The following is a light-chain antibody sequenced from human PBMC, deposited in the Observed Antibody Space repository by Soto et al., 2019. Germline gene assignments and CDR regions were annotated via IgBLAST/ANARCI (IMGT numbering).Light chain of an antibody. J-gene: IGLJ3*02. Sequence: QSVLTQPRSVSGSPGQSVTISCTGTSGDVGAYDRVSWYQHHPTKAPKLIIYDVTNRPSGVPYRFSGSKSGSTASLTISVLQAEDEADYYCCSHAGSSSWVFGGGTQLTVL. CDR2: DVT. CDR3: CSHAGSSSWV. CDR1: SGDVGAYDR. V-gene: IGLV2-11*01.